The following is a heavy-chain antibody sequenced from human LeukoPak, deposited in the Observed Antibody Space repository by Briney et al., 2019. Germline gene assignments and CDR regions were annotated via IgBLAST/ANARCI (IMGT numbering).Heavy chain of an antibody. Sequence: ASVKVSCKASGGTFSSYAISWGGQAPGQRVELMGGIIPIFGTANYAQKFQGRVTITADESTSTAYIELSSLRSEDTAVYYCARDQEVGATTYFDYWGQGTLVTVSS. V-gene: IGHV1-69*13. D-gene: IGHD1-26*01. CDR3: ARDQEVGATTYFDY. CDR2: IIPIFGTA. J-gene: IGHJ4*02. CDR1: GGTFSSYA.